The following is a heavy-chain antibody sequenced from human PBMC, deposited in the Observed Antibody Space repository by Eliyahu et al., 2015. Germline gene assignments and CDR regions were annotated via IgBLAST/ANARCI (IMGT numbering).Heavy chain of an antibody. Sequence: EVQLLESGGGLVQPGGSLRLSCAASGFXLANYAMXWVRQAPGKGLXWVSAVSASGSNTYYVDSVKGRFTISRDNSKTTLYLQMNSLRPEDTAIYYCAKKTTGWSKPFDNWGQGTLVTVSS. CDR3: AKKTTGWSKPFDN. V-gene: IGHV3-23*01. CDR1: GFXLANYA. J-gene: IGHJ4*02. CDR2: VSASGSNT. D-gene: IGHD6-19*01.